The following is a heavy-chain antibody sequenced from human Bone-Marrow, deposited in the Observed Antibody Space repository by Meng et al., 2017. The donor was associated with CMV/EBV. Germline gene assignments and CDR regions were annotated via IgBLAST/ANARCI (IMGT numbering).Heavy chain of an antibody. D-gene: IGHD2-2*01. CDR3: ARQVRTSKDSFDI. V-gene: IGHV4-39*01. CDR1: GGSISSSSYY. CDR2: IYYSGST. J-gene: IGHJ3*02. Sequence: AAPLFLPCAASGGSISSSSYYWGWIRQPPGMGLEWIGSIYYSGSTYYNPSLKSRVTISVDTSKNQFSLNLSSVTAADTAEDYCARQVRTSKDSFDIWGQGTMVTVSS.